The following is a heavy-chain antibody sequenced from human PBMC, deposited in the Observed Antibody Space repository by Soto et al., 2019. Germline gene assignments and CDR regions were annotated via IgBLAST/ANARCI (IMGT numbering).Heavy chain of an antibody. D-gene: IGHD3-3*01. V-gene: IGHV3-13*05. CDR3: ARAYRGRPPRRADHYDELEF. CDR1: GISFSDYD. J-gene: IGHJ3*01. Sequence: AGGSLRLSCTSSGISFSDYDMHWVLQAPGKGLEWVSTIGAARDPYYTGSVKHRFTISRENARNSMFLQMNSVTVGDTAVYYCARAYRGRPPRRADHYDELEFRGQGSMV. CDR2: IGAARDP.